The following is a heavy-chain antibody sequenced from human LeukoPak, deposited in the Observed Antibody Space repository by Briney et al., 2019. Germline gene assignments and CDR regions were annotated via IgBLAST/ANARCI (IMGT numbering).Heavy chain of an antibody. Sequence: GESLKISCKGSGYSFTSYWISWVRQMPGKGLEWMGRIDPSDSYTNYSPSFQGHVTISADKSISTAYLQWSSLKASDTAMYYCARHVVPAAIFDYWGQGTLVTVSS. CDR2: IDPSDSYT. CDR1: GYSFTSYW. D-gene: IGHD2-2*01. J-gene: IGHJ4*02. CDR3: ARHVVPAAIFDY. V-gene: IGHV5-10-1*01.